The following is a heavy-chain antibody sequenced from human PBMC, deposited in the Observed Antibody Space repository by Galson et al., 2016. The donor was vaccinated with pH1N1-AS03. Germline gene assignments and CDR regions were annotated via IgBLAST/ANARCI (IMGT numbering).Heavy chain of an antibody. D-gene: IGHD1-7*01. CDR3: SAENWNYKVFYGMDV. CDR1: GFTFSNAW. J-gene: IGHJ6*02. CDR2: IRSKTDGATS. V-gene: IGHV3-15*01. Sequence: SLRLSCAASGFTFSNAWMSWVRQAPGKGLEWVGCIRSKTDGATSDYAAPVKGRFTISRDDSKNTLFLQMNSLKTEDTGVYYCSAENWNYKVFYGMDVWGHGTTVTVSS.